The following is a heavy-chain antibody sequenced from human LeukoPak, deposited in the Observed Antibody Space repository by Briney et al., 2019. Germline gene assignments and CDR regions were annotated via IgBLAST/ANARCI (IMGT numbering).Heavy chain of an antibody. V-gene: IGHV4-38-2*02. D-gene: IGHD3-22*01. J-gene: IGHJ3*02. CDR1: DYSISSDHY. Sequence: PSETLSLTCTVSDYSISSDHYWGWIRQSPGNGLQWIGSIYHSGTTDYNPSLRSRVTISVDTSKNQLSLHLRSVTASDTAVYFCAKAPPQYYSDSSGYVSMMSDAFDIWGQGTMVTVSS. CDR2: IYHSGTT. CDR3: AKAPPQYYSDSSGYVSMMSDAFDI.